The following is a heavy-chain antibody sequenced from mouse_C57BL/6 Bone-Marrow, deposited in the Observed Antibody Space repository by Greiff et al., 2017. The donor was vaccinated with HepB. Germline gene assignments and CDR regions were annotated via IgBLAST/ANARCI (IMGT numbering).Heavy chain of an antibody. CDR3: ARGAKDYYGSSYFDY. CDR2: IDPSDSYT. D-gene: IGHD1-1*01. V-gene: IGHV1-69*01. J-gene: IGHJ2*01. CDR1: GYTFTSYW. Sequence: QVQLQQPGAELVMPGASVKLSCKASGYTFTSYWMHWVKQRPGQGLEWIGEIDPSDSYTNYNQKFKGKSTLTVDKSSSTAYMQLSSLTSEDSAVYYCARGAKDYYGSSYFDYWGQGTTLTVSS.